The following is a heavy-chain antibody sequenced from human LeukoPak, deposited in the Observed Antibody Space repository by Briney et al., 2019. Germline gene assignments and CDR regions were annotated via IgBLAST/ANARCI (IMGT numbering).Heavy chain of an antibody. CDR1: GFTFDDYV. Sequence: GRSLRLSCAASGFTFDDYVMHWVRQAPGKGLEWVSGISWNSGSIGYADSVKGRFTISRGNAKNSLYLQMNSLRAEDTALYYCAKDISRDFYDSSASYQGWGQGTLVTVSS. J-gene: IGHJ4*02. D-gene: IGHD3-22*01. CDR3: AKDISRDFYDSSASYQG. CDR2: ISWNSGSI. V-gene: IGHV3-9*01.